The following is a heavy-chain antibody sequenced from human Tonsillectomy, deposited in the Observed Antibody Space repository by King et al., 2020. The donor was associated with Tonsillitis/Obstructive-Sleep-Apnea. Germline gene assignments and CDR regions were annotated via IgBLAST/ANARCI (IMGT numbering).Heavy chain of an antibody. CDR3: VSLGYDILTGYYPVDY. J-gene: IGHJ4*02. D-gene: IGHD3-9*01. V-gene: IGHV3-64D*06. Sequence: VQLVESGGGLVQPGGSLRLSCSASGFTFSSYAMHWVRQAPGKGLEYFSAISSNGGSTYYADSVKGRFTCSRDDSKNTLYLQMSSLRAEDTAVYYCVSLGYDILTGYYPVDYWGQGTLVTVSS. CDR1: GFTFSSYA. CDR2: ISSNGGST.